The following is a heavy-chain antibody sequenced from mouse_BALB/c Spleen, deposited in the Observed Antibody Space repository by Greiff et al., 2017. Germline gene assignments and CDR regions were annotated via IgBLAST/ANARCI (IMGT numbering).Heavy chain of an antibody. CDR3: ARDGNYEAY. CDR1: GYSITSDYA. V-gene: IGHV3-2*02. CDR2: ISYSGST. J-gene: IGHJ3*01. D-gene: IGHD2-1*01. Sequence: VQLKESGPGLVKPSQSLSLTCTVTGYSITSDYAWNWIRQFPGNKLEWMGYISYSGSTSYNPSLKSRISITRDTSKNQFFLQLNSVTTEDTATYYCARDGNYEAYWGQGTLVTVSA.